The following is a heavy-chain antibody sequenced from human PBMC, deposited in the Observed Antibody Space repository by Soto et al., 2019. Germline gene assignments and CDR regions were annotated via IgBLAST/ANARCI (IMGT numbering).Heavy chain of an antibody. CDR3: AKDINVGSLDY. V-gene: IGHV3-9*01. Sequence: EVQLVESGGGLLQPGRSLRLSCAASGFTFDDYAMHWVRQAPGKGLEWVSGIRWNSGSIGYADSVKGRFPISRDNAKNSLYLQMNSLRAEDTALYYCAKDINVGSLDYWGQGTLVTVSS. D-gene: IGHD1-26*01. CDR1: GFTFDDYA. CDR2: IRWNSGSI. J-gene: IGHJ4*02.